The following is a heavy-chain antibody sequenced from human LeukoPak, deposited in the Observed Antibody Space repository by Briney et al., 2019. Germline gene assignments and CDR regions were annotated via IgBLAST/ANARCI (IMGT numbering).Heavy chain of an antibody. J-gene: IGHJ4*02. V-gene: IGHV3-48*04. D-gene: IGHD3-22*01. CDR3: ARDIYYDSSGYYGSVY. CDR2: FSSSSSTI. Sequence: PGGSLSLSCAASGLTFSSYSMNWVRQAQGKGLEWVSSFSSSSSTIYYADSVKGRFTISRDNAKNSLYLQMNSLRAEDTAVYYCARDIYYDSSGYYGSVYWGQGTLVTVSS. CDR1: GLTFSSYS.